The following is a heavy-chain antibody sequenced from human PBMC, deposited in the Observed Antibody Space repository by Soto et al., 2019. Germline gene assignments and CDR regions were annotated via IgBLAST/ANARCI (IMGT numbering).Heavy chain of an antibody. Sequence: SLRLSCAASGFTFSSYGMHWVRQAPGKGLEWVAVISYDGSNKYYADSVKGRFTISRDNSKNTLYLQMNSLRAEDTAVYYCAKEIYYGSGESLDYWGQGTLVTVSS. D-gene: IGHD3-10*01. CDR3: AKEIYYGSGESLDY. J-gene: IGHJ4*02. CDR2: ISYDGSNK. CDR1: GFTFSSYG. V-gene: IGHV3-30*18.